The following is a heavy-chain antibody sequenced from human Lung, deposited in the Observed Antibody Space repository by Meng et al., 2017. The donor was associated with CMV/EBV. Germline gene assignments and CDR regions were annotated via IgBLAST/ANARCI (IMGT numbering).Heavy chain of an antibody. V-gene: IGHV1-2*02. CDR2: INPNSGGT. D-gene: IGHD5-18*01. CDR1: GYTFTGYY. J-gene: IGHJ6*02. Sequence: ASXXVSXKASGYTFTGYYMHWVRQAPGQGLEWMGWINPNSGGTNYAQKFQSRVTMTRETFISTAYMELSRLRSDDTAAYYCARDRGYSYGSLGMDVWGQGTTVTVSS. CDR3: ARDRGYSYGSLGMDV.